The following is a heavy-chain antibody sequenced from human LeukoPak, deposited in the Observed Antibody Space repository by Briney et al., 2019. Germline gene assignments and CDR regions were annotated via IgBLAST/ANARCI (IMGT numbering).Heavy chain of an antibody. CDR2: ISSSSSYI. Sequence: GGSLRLSCAASGFTFSSYEMNWVRQAPGKGLEWVSSISSSSSYIYSADSVKGRFTISRDNAKNSLYLQVNILRAEDTAVYYCASGSRFGVVERDAFDIWGLGTMVTVSS. CDR1: GFTFSSYE. D-gene: IGHD3-3*01. CDR3: ASGSRFGVVERDAFDI. J-gene: IGHJ3*02. V-gene: IGHV3-21*01.